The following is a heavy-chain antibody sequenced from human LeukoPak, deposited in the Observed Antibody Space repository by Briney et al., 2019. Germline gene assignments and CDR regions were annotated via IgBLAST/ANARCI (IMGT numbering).Heavy chain of an antibody. V-gene: IGHV4-59*01. CDR1: GGSISGYH. CDR2: IYYSGSS. Sequence: SETLSLTCNVSGGSISGYHWSWIRQPAGKGLEWLGYIYYSGSSNYNPSLKSRVTMSADTSKNQFSLKLSSVTAADTAVYYCARVPRSYYYYYYMDVWGKGTTVTVSS. J-gene: IGHJ6*03. CDR3: ARVPRSYYYYYYMDV.